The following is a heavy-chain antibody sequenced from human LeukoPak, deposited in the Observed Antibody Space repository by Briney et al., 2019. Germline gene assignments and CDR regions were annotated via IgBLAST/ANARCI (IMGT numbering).Heavy chain of an antibody. CDR2: INHSGST. CDR1: GGSFSGYY. V-gene: IGHV4-34*01. CDR3: ARTAAAGYFDY. J-gene: IGHJ4*02. Sequence: SETLSLTCAVYGGSFSGYYWSWIRQPPGKGLERIGEINHSGSTNYNPSLKSRVTISVDTSKNQFSLKLSSVTAADTAVYYCARTAAAGYFDYWGQGTLVTVSS. D-gene: IGHD6-13*01.